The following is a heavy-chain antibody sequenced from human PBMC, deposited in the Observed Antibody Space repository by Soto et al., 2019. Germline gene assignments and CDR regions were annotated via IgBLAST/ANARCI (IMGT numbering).Heavy chain of an antibody. V-gene: IGHV3-7*03. D-gene: IGHD3-22*01. J-gene: IGHJ4*02. Sequence: PGGSLRLSCAASGFTFSSSWMNWVRQAPGKGLEWVADIKEDGSEEYYVDSLKGRFTISRDNAKNSLYLQMNSLRAEDTAVYYCARGDYYDRRFDSWGQGTLVTVSS. CDR3: ARGDYYDRRFDS. CDR2: IKEDGSEE. CDR1: GFTFSSSW.